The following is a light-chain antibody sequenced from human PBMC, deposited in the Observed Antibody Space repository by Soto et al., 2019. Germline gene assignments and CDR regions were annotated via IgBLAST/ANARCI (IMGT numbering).Light chain of an antibody. J-gene: IGKJ1*01. CDR2: GAS. CDR1: QSVSSSF. V-gene: IGKV3-20*01. CDR3: QQYDSSPRT. Sequence: EMVLTQSPGTLSLSPGERATLSCRASQSVSSSFLAWYQQKPGQAPRLLIYGASSRATGIPDRFSGSGSGTDFTLTISRLEPEDFAVYYCQQYDSSPRTFVQGTKVEIK.